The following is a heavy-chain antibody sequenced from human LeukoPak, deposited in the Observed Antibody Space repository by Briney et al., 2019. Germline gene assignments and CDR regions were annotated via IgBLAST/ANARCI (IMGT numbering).Heavy chain of an antibody. CDR1: GFTFNAFG. CDR2: IGTTSGAI. CDR3: ARDAVDTANAV. Sequence: GGSLRLSCAASGFTFNAFGMNWVRQAPGKGLEWVSYIGTTSGAIYYADSVKGRFTISRDSAKNSLYLQMNSLRAEDTAVYYCARDAVDTANAVWGQGTTVTVSS. D-gene: IGHD5-18*01. J-gene: IGHJ6*02. V-gene: IGHV3-48*01.